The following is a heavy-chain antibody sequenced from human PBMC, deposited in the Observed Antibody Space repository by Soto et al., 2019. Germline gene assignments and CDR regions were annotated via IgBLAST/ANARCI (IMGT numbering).Heavy chain of an antibody. V-gene: IGHV3-33*01. CDR1: GFTFSSYG. J-gene: IGHJ4*02. D-gene: IGHD2-2*01. CDR2: IWYDGSNT. CDR3: ARGGAVPGAIYF. Sequence: QVQLVESGGGVVQPGRSLRLSCEASGFTFSSYGMHWVRQAPGKGLEWVAVIWYDGSNTYYADSVKVRFTISRDNSKNALYRQMNSLRAEDTAVYYCARGGAVPGAIYFGGQGTLGTVSS.